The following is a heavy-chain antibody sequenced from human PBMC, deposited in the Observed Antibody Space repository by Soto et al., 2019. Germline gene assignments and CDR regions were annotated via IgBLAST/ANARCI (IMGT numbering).Heavy chain of an antibody. CDR3: ARDRLKYGMDV. J-gene: IGHJ6*02. CDR2: VSAYIGTT. CDR1: GYTFTSYG. V-gene: IGHV1-18*01. Sequence: GASVKVSCKASGYTFTSYGISWVRQAPGQGPEWVGWVSAYIGTTYYAQKLQSRVTMTTDTSTSTAYMELRSLRSDDTAVYYCARDRLKYGMDVWGQGTTVTVSS. D-gene: IGHD5-12*01.